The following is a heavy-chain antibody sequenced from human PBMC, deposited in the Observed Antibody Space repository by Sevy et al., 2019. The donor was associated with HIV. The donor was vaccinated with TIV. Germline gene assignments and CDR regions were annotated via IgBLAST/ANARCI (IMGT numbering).Heavy chain of an antibody. Sequence: GESLKISCAASGFTFSSYGMHWVRQSPGKGLEWVAFIRYDGSNKYYEDSVKGRFTISRDNSKNTLYLQMNSLRAEDTAVYYCAKDGSRITMILVAQYYFDYWGQGTLVTVSS. CDR3: AKDGSRITMILVAQYYFDY. V-gene: IGHV3-30*02. J-gene: IGHJ4*02. CDR1: GFTFSSYG. D-gene: IGHD3-22*01. CDR2: IRYDGSNK.